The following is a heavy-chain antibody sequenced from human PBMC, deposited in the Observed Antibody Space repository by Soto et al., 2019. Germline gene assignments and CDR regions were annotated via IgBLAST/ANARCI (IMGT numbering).Heavy chain of an antibody. D-gene: IGHD6-19*01. J-gene: IGHJ4*02. CDR2: IYYSGST. Sequence: QLQLQESGPGLVKPSETLSLTCTVSGGSISSSSYYWGWIRQPPGKGLEWIGSIYYSGSTYYNPSLKSRVTISVDTSKNQFSLKLSSVTAADTAVYYCARQDSSGWYLGYWGQGTLVTVSS. CDR1: GGSISSSSYY. V-gene: IGHV4-39*01. CDR3: ARQDSSGWYLGY.